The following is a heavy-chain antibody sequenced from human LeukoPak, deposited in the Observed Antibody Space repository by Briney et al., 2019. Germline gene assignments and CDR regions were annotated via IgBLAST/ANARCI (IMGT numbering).Heavy chain of an antibody. CDR1: GYTFTSYD. CDR2: MNPNSGNT. J-gene: IGHJ6*03. Sequence: GASVKVSCKASGYTFTSYDINWVRQATGQGLEWMGWMNPNSGNTGYAQKFQGRVTMTRNTSISTAYMELSSLRSEDTAVYYCARGRGGDTAKYYYYYYIDVWGKGTTVTVSS. V-gene: IGHV1-8*01. D-gene: IGHD5-18*01. CDR3: ARGRGGDTAKYYYYYYIDV.